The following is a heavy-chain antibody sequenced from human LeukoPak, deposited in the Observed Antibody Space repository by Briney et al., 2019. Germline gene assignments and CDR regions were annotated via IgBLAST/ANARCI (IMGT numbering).Heavy chain of an antibody. Sequence: GESLKISCKGSGYSFTSYWIGWVRQMPGKGLEWMGIIYPGDSDTRYSPSFQGQVTISADKSISTAYLQWSSLKASDTAMYNCARHKNYYDSSGYYSFDYWGQGTLVTASS. CDR2: IYPGDSDT. CDR3: ARHKNYYDSSGYYSFDY. CDR1: GYSFTSYW. D-gene: IGHD3-22*01. J-gene: IGHJ4*02. V-gene: IGHV5-51*01.